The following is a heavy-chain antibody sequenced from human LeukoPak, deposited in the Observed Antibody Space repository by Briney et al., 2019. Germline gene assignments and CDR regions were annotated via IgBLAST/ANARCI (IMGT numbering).Heavy chain of an antibody. CDR1: GVSISIYY. J-gene: IGHJ4*02. CDR3: ARDVLPDY. V-gene: IGHV4-59*01. CDR2: IYYSGST. Sequence: SETLSLTCTVSGVSISIYYWSWIRQPPGKGLEWIGHIYYSGSTDYNPSLKSRVTMSVDTSKNQFSLKLNSVTAADTAVYYCARDVLPDYWGQGTLVTVSS. D-gene: IGHD3-10*01.